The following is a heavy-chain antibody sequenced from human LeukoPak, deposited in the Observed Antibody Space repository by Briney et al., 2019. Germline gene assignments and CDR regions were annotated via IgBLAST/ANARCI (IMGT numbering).Heavy chain of an antibody. CDR1: GFTFSSYG. V-gene: IGHV3-33*01. Sequence: GGSLRLSCAASGFTFSSYGMHWVRQAPGKGLEWVAVIWYDGSNKYYADSVKGRFTISRDNSKNTLYLQMNSLRAEDTAVYYCAREVNYDRTIDYWGQGTLVTVSS. CDR2: IWYDGSNK. J-gene: IGHJ4*02. CDR3: AREVNYDRTIDY. D-gene: IGHD3-22*01.